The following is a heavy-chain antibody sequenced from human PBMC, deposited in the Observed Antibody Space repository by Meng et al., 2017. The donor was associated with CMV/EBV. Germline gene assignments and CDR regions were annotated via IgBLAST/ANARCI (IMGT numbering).Heavy chain of an antibody. CDR3: ARGSVAGFDY. V-gene: IGHV3-30-3*01. Sequence: QLVGLGGGVVQPGRPLRLSCAASGFTFSSYAMHWVRQAPGKGLEWVAVISYDGSNKYYADSVKGRFTISRDNSKNTLYLQMNSLRAEDTAVYYCARGSVAGFDYWGQGTLVTVSS. CDR1: GFTFSSYA. CDR2: ISYDGSNK. J-gene: IGHJ4*02. D-gene: IGHD6-19*01.